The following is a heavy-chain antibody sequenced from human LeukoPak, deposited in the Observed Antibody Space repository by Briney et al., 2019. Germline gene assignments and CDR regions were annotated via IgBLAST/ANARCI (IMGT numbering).Heavy chain of an antibody. Sequence: PSQTLSLTCTVSGGSISSGDYYWSWIRQPPGKGLEWIGYIYYSGSTYYNPSLKSRVTMSVDTSKNQFSLKLSSVTAADTAVYYCARDHDFYGMDVWGQGTTVTVSS. D-gene: IGHD3-3*01. CDR1: GGSISSGDYY. CDR2: IYYSGST. CDR3: ARDHDFYGMDV. V-gene: IGHV4-30-4*01. J-gene: IGHJ6*02.